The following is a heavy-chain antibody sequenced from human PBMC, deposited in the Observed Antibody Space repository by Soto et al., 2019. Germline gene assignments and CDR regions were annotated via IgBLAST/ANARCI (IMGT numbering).Heavy chain of an antibody. Sequence: QVQLQESGPGLVKPSQTLTLTCNVSGGSISSGSFYWSWIRQHPGKGLEWIGHISDSGSSYYNPSLESRVTISVDTSKNQFSLKLSAVTAADTAVYFCARTTFYDIFTAYYSLFDYWGQGTLVTVSS. CDR1: GGSISSGSFY. CDR3: ARTTFYDIFTAYYSLFDY. CDR2: ISDSGSS. D-gene: IGHD3-9*01. V-gene: IGHV4-31*03. J-gene: IGHJ4*02.